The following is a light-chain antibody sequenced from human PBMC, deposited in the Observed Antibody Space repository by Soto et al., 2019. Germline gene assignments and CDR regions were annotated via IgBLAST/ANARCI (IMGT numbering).Light chain of an antibody. Sequence: DIVLTQSPATLSLSPGERATLSCRASQSVSSYLAWYQQKPGQAPRLLIYDASNRATGIPARFSGSGSGTDFTLTISSLEPEDFAVYYCQQHNNWPITFGPGTKVDIK. CDR2: DAS. J-gene: IGKJ3*01. V-gene: IGKV3-11*01. CDR1: QSVSSY. CDR3: QQHNNWPIT.